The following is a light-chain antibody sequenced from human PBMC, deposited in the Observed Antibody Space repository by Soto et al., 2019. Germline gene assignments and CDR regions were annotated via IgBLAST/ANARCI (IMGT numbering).Light chain of an antibody. V-gene: IGKV1-16*01. CDR2: AAS. J-gene: IGKJ5*01. CDR1: QGINKY. CDR3: QHYNAYPVT. Sequence: DIQMTQSPSSLSASVGDRVTITCRASQGINKYLAWFQQKPGRAPKSLIFAASTLQSGVPSRFSGSGSGTDCTLTITSLQTEDFATYYCQHYNAYPVTFGQGTLLELK.